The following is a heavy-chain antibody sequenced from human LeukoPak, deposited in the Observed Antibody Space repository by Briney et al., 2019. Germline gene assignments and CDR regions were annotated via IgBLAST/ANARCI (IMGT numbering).Heavy chain of an antibody. CDR3: ARDPYYYDSSGHYYFDY. Sequence: GGSLRLSCAASGFTFSSYGMHWVRQAPGEGLEWVAVIWYDGSNKYYADSVKGRYTISRDNSKNTLYLQMNSLRAEDTAVYYCARDPYYYDSSGHYYFDYWGQGTLVTVSS. J-gene: IGHJ4*02. CDR2: IWYDGSNK. CDR1: GFTFSSYG. V-gene: IGHV3-33*01. D-gene: IGHD3-22*01.